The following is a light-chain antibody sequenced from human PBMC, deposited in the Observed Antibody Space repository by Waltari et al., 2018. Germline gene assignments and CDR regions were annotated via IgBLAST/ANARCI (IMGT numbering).Light chain of an antibody. CDR3: HVWHPHVDPGV. V-gene: IGLV3-21*04. J-gene: IGLJ1*01. Sequence: SYVVTQPPSVSVAPGETATITCGGDNIGTYSVHWYQQKAGQAPVLVIFYARDRPSGIPVLFSGSNSGNTATLTISRVEAGDEARYYCHVWHPHVDPGVFGTGTEVTVL. CDR1: NIGTYS. CDR2: YAR.